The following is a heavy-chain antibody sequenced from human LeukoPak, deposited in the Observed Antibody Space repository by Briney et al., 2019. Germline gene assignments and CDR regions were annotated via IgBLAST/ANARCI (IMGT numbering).Heavy chain of an antibody. D-gene: IGHD1-14*01. CDR2: ISNGGST. CDR1: GFTFSNYA. V-gene: IGHV3-23*01. J-gene: IGHJ5*02. CDR3: AKGEYNNRFRWLGP. Sequence: GGSLRLSCAASGFTFSNYAMSWVRQVPGKGLEWVSAISNGGSTYYVDSVKGRFTISRDNSKKTVWLEMNSLRAEDAAVYYCAKGEYNNRFRWLGPWGQGTLVTVSS.